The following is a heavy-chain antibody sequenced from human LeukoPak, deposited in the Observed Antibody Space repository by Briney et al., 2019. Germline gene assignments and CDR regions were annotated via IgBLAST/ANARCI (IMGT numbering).Heavy chain of an antibody. CDR2: ISAYNGNT. CDR1: GYTFTSYG. D-gene: IGHD5-12*01. V-gene: IGHV1-18*01. J-gene: IGHJ6*02. CDR3: AKDFFGVATIKKGSYYYYGMDV. Sequence: ASVKVPCNASGYTFTSYGISWVRQAPGQGLEWMGWISAYNGNTNYAQKLHGRVTMTTDTSTSTADMERRSLRSGDTAVYYCAKDFFGVATIKKGSYYYYGMDVWGQGTTVTVSS.